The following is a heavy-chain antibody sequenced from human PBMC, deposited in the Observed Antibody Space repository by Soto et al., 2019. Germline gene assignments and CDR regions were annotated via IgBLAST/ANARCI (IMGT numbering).Heavy chain of an antibody. CDR1: GFTFSDYY. CDR2: ISSSGSTR. J-gene: IGHJ4*02. D-gene: IGHD3-22*01. V-gene: IGHV3-11*01. Sequence: GGSLRLSCAASGFTFSDYYMSWIRQAPGKGLEWVSYISSSGSTRYYADSVKGRFTISRDNAKNSLYLQMNSLRAEDTAVYYCARDSLRAPTYYYDSSGYYHQACLGYWGQGTLVTVSS. CDR3: ARDSLRAPTYYYDSSGYYHQACLGY.